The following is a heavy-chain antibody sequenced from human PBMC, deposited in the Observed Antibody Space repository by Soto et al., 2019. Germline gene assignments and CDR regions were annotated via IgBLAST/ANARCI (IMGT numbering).Heavy chain of an antibody. CDR2: IIPLFGTP. J-gene: IGHJ4*02. CDR1: GGIFSTYA. V-gene: IGHV1-69*01. Sequence: QVQLVQSGAEVKKPGSSVKVSCKASGGIFSTYAISWLRQAPGQGLEWMGGIIPLFGTPNYAQRFQGRVTITADETTKPALMEVGRMRSEDNAVYFCGGGRDGYGSGNYYNRIDFWGQGTLVTVSS. D-gene: IGHD3-10*01. CDR3: GGGRDGYGSGNYYNRIDF.